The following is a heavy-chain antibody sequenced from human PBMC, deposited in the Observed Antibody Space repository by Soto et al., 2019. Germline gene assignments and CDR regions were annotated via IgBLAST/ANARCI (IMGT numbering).Heavy chain of an antibody. CDR1: GFTFTSNE. CDR2: ISSSGSTK. CDR3: ARGYTGGWSRGGYFDY. J-gene: IGHJ4*02. D-gene: IGHD6-19*01. V-gene: IGHV3-48*03. Sequence: PGGSLRLSCAASGFTFTSNEMNWFRQAPGKGLEWISYISSSGSTKYYADSVKGRFTIPRDNAKNSLFLQMNSLTAEDRAVYYCARGYTGGWSRGGYFDYWGQGALVTVSS.